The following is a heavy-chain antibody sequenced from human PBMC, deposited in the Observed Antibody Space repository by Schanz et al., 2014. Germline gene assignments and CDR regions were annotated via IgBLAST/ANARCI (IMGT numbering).Heavy chain of an antibody. CDR1: EFSFSSFG. J-gene: IGHJ5*02. CDR3: ARQPGRITVSGVVSNWFDP. D-gene: IGHD3-3*01. V-gene: IGHV3-48*01. Sequence: EVQLVESGGGLVQPRGSLRLSCAASEFSFSSFGMNWVRQAPGKGLEWVSYISSSSSTIYYADSVKGRFTISRDNAKNSLYLQMNSLRVEDTAVYDCARQPGRITVSGVVSNWFDPWGQGTLVTVSS. CDR2: ISSSSSTI.